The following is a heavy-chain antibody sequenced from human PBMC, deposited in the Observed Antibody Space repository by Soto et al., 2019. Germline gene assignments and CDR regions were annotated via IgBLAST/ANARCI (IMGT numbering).Heavy chain of an antibody. J-gene: IGHJ4*02. CDR2: ISYDGSNK. Sequence: HPGGSLRLSSAASGFTFSSYAMHWVRQAPGKGLEWVAVISYDGSNKYYADSVKGRFTISRDNSKNTLYLQMNSLRAEDTAVYYCARDETLGYCSSTSCYLLDYWGQGTLVTVSS. D-gene: IGHD2-2*01. CDR1: GFTFSSYA. CDR3: ARDETLGYCSSTSCYLLDY. V-gene: IGHV3-30-3*01.